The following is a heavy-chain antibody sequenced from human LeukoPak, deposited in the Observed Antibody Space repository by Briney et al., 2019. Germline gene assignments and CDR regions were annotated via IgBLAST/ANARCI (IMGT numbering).Heavy chain of an antibody. CDR2: ISWNSGSI. CDR1: GFTFDDYA. J-gene: IGHJ6*02. Sequence: GGSLRLSCAASGFTFDDYAMHWVRQAPGKGLEWVSGISWNSGSIGYADSVKGRFTTSRDNAKNSLYLQMNSLRAEDTALYYCAKGDYGMDVWGQGTTVTVSS. CDR3: AKGDYGMDV. V-gene: IGHV3-9*01.